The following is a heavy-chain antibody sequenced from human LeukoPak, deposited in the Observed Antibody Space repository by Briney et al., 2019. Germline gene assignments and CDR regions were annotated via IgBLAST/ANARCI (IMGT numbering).Heavy chain of an antibody. V-gene: IGHV1-69*13. J-gene: IGHJ4*02. Sequence: GASVKVSCKASGGTFSNYAISWVRQAPGQGLEWMGGIIPIFGTANYAQNFQGRVTITADESTSTAYMELSSPTSEDTALYYCATIKTYGSGTYYNLGHFDYWGQGTLVTVSS. CDR1: GGTFSNYA. CDR3: ATIKTYGSGTYYNLGHFDY. D-gene: IGHD3-10*01. CDR2: IIPIFGTA.